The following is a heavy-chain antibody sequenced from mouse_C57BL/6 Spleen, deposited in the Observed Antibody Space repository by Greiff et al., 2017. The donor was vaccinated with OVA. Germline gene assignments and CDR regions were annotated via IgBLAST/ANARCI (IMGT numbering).Heavy chain of an antibody. Sequence: VHVKQSGPELVKPGASVKISCKASGYSFTDYNMNWVKQSNGKSLEWIGVINPNYGTTSYNQKFKGKATLTVDQSSSTAYMQLNSLTSEDSAVYYCARLAAQATYYYAMDYWGQGTSVTVSS. V-gene: IGHV1-39*01. CDR2: INPNYGTT. CDR1: GYSFTDYN. CDR3: ARLAAQATYYYAMDY. D-gene: IGHD3-2*02. J-gene: IGHJ4*01.